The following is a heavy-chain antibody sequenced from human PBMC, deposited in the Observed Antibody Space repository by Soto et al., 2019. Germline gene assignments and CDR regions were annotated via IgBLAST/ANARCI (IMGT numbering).Heavy chain of an antibody. D-gene: IGHD3-16*01. CDR2: IYYSGST. Sequence: PSEILSLTCTVSGGSISSSNYYWGWIRQPPGKGLEWIGSIYYSGSTYYNPSLKSRVSISVDTSKNQFSLKLSSVTAADTAVYYCARRCLLEEMYYFDHWGQGALVTVSS. V-gene: IGHV4-39*01. CDR3: ARRCLLEEMYYFDH. J-gene: IGHJ4*02. CDR1: GGSISSSNYY.